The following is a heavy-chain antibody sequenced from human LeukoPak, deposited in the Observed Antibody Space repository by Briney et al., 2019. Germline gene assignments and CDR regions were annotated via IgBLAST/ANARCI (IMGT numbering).Heavy chain of an antibody. Sequence: SETLSLTCSVSGGSIRSGDHRWVWVRQPPGKGLEFIGSLDESGRPYYNRPLKSRVSISGDTSGKQFSLNLTSVTAADTAVYFCARDLGGYPFFMDVWGRGTTVIVSS. J-gene: IGHJ6*03. CDR3: ARDLGGYPFFMDV. V-gene: IGHV4-39*07. CDR1: GGSIRSGDHR. CDR2: LDESGRP. D-gene: IGHD2-15*01.